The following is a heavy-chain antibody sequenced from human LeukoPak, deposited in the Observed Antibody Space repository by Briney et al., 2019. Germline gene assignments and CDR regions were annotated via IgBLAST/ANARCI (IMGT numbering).Heavy chain of an antibody. CDR1: GYTFTSYG. V-gene: IGHV1-18*01. CDR3: ARPYCSSTSCYKGYYYYMDV. Sequence: ALVKVSCKASGYTFTSYGISWVRQAPGQGLEWMGWISAYNGNTNYAQKLQGRVTMTTDTSTSTAYMELRSLRSDDTAVYYCARPYCSSTSCYKGYYYYMDVWGKGTTVTVSS. CDR2: ISAYNGNT. D-gene: IGHD2-2*02. J-gene: IGHJ6*03.